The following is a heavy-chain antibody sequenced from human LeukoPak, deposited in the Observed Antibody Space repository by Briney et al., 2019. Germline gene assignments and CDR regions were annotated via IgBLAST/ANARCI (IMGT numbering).Heavy chain of an antibody. Sequence: ASVKVSCKASGYTFTSHGINWVRQAPGQGLEWMGYISTYNGSTNYAQKYQGRVTMTTDTSTSTAYMEWRSLRSDDTAVYYCARDYIGSDYGYGGPRGGPFDYWGQGTLVTVSS. CDR2: ISTYNGST. J-gene: IGHJ4*02. V-gene: IGHV1-18*01. D-gene: IGHD5-18*01. CDR1: GYTFTSHG. CDR3: ARDYIGSDYGYGGPRGGPFDY.